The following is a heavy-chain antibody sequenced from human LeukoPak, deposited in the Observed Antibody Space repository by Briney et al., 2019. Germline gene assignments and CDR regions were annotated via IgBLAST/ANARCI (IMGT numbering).Heavy chain of an antibody. CDR1: GFTFSSYA. CDR3: AKDGSNYYDSSGYCYVGSFDY. V-gene: IGHV3-23*01. CDR2: ISGSGGST. Sequence: PGGSLRLSCAASGFTFSSYAMSWVRQAPGKGLEWVSAISGSGGSTYYADSVKGWFTISRDNSKNTLYLQMNSLRAEDTAVYYCAKDGSNYYDSSGYCYVGSFDYWGQGTLVTVSS. J-gene: IGHJ4*02. D-gene: IGHD3-22*01.